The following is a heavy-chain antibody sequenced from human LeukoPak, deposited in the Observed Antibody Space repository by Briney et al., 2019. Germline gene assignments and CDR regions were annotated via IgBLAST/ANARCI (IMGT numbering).Heavy chain of an antibody. V-gene: IGHV3-21*01. J-gene: IGHJ3*01. CDR2: ITSTGRYI. CDR3: ARLRNVGGNPHPFNV. Sequence: GGSLRLSCAASGFNFIDYTMNWVRQAPGKGLEWVSSITSTGRYIFYADSLKGRFTISRDNAKKSLYLQMNSLRAEDTAVYYCARLRNVGGNPHPFNVWGQETTVTVSS. D-gene: IGHD4-23*01. CDR1: GFNFIDYT.